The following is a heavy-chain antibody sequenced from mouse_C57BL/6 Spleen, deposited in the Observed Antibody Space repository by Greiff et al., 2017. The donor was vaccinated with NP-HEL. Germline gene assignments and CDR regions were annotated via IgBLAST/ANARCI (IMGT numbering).Heavy chain of an antibody. Sequence: VQLQQSGPGMVKPSQSLSLTCTVTGYSITSGYDWHWIRHFPGNKLEWMGYISYSGSTNYNPSLKSRISITHDTYKNHFFLKLNSVTTEDTATYYCARGDGYHWYFDVWGTGTTVTVSS. V-gene: IGHV3-1*01. D-gene: IGHD2-3*01. CDR2: ISYSGST. CDR3: ARGDGYHWYFDV. J-gene: IGHJ1*03. CDR1: GYSITSGYD.